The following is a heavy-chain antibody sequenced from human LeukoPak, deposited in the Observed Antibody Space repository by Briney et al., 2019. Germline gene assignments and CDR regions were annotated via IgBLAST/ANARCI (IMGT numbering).Heavy chain of an antibody. CDR1: GFTFSSYG. CDR3: AKDRPYYYDSSGYYPDY. D-gene: IGHD3-22*01. J-gene: IGHJ4*02. CDR2: LSYDGSNK. Sequence: GRSLRLSCAASGFTFSSYGMHWVRQAPGKGLEWVAVLSYDGSNKYYADSVKGRFTISRDNSKNTLYLQMNSLRAEDTAVYYCAKDRPYYYDSSGYYPDYWGQGTLVTVSS. V-gene: IGHV3-30*18.